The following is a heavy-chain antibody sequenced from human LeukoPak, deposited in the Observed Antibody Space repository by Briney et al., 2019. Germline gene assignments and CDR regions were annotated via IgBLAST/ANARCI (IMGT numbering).Heavy chain of an antibody. CDR3: ARDRCSSTSCYTPDAFDI. D-gene: IGHD2-2*02. Sequence: GGSLRLSCAASGFTFSSYWMSWVRQAPGKGLEWVANIKQDGSEKYYVDSVKGRFTISRDNAKNSLYLQMNSLRAEDTAVYYCARDRCSSTSCYTPDAFDIWGQGTMVTVPS. CDR2: IKQDGSEK. V-gene: IGHV3-7*01. J-gene: IGHJ3*02. CDR1: GFTFSSYW.